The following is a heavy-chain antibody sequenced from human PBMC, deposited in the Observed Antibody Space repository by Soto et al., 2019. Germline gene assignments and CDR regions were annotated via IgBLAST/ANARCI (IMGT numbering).Heavy chain of an antibody. Sequence: PGESLKISCKGSGYSFTSYWIGWVRQMPGKGPEWMGIIYPGDSDTRDSPSFQGQVTIPADKSISTAYLQWSSLKASDTAMYYCARWSGVSPYYYYGMDVWGQGTTVTVSS. D-gene: IGHD3-10*01. V-gene: IGHV5-51*01. CDR2: IYPGDSDT. J-gene: IGHJ6*02. CDR1: GYSFTSYW. CDR3: ARWSGVSPYYYYGMDV.